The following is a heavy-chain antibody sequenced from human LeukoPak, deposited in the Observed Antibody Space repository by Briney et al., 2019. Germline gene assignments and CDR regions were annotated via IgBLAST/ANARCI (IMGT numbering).Heavy chain of an antibody. Sequence: GGSLRLSCAASGFTFSSYAMSWVRQAPGKGLEWVLAISGSGGSTYYADSVKGRFTISRDNSKNTLYLQMNSLRAEDTAVYYCANFPKYTTLDYWGQGTLVTVSS. J-gene: IGHJ4*02. CDR2: ISGSGGST. V-gene: IGHV3-23*01. CDR3: ANFPKYTTLDY. D-gene: IGHD2-2*02. CDR1: GFTFSSYA.